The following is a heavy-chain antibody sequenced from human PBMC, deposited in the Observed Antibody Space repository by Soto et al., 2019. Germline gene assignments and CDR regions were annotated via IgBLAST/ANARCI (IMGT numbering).Heavy chain of an antibody. D-gene: IGHD2-2*01. J-gene: IGHJ4*02. V-gene: IGHV1-3*01. CDR3: ARSSGRHQDIVVVPAATIIDY. CDR2: INAGNGNT. Sequence: ASVKVSCKASGYTFTSYAMHWVRQAPGQRLEWMGWINAGNGNTKYSQKFQDRVTITRDTSASTAYMELSSLRSEDTAVYYCARSSGRHQDIVVVPAATIIDYWGQGTLVTVSS. CDR1: GYTFTSYA.